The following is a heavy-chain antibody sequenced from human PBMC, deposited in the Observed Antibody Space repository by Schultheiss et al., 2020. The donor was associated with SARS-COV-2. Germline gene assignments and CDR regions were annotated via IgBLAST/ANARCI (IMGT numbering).Heavy chain of an antibody. CDR3: ARSAGWFDP. Sequence: SETLSLTCAVYGGSFSGYYWSWIRQPPGKGLEWIGEINDSGSTKYNPSLKSRVTISVDTSKNQFSLKLSSVTAADTAVYYCARSAGWFDPWGQGTLVTVSS. CDR2: INDSGST. CDR1: GGSFSGYY. J-gene: IGHJ5*02. V-gene: IGHV4-34*01.